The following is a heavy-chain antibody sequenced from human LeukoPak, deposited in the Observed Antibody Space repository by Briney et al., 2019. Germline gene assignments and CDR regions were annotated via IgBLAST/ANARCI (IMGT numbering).Heavy chain of an antibody. V-gene: IGHV4-4*02. CDR2: IYHNGST. CDR1: GVSISSNNW. Sequence: PSETLSLTCAVSGVSISSNNWWSWVRQPPGKGLEWIGEIYHNGSTNYNPSLKSRVTISLDKSKNHFSLNLSSVTAADTAVYYCATVPDGYWGQGTLVTVSS. J-gene: IGHJ4*02. D-gene: IGHD1-14*01. CDR3: ATVPDGY.